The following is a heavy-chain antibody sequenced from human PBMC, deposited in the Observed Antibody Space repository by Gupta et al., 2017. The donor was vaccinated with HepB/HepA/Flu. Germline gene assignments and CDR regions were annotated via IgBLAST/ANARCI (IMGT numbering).Heavy chain of an antibody. CDR3: ASPRPPSYYFGMDV. D-gene: IGHD6-6*01. Sequence: QVQLVESGGGLVKPGGSLRLSCAASGFTFSYYYISWLRQAPGKGLEWLSYISSNGNIVYYADSVKGRSTISRDNAKNSLYLQMNILTAEDTAVYYCASPRPPSYYFGMDVWGQGTTVIVS. V-gene: IGHV3-11*01. CDR1: GFTFSYYY. CDR2: ISSNGNIV. J-gene: IGHJ6*02.